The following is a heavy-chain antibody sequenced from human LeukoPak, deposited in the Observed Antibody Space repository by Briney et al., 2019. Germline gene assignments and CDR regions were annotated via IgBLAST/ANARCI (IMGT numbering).Heavy chain of an antibody. CDR1: GYSISSGYY. D-gene: IGHD5-18*01. CDR2: IYHSGST. Sequence: SETLSLTCTVSGYSISSGYYWGWIRQPPGKGLEWIGSIYHSGSTYYNPSLKSRVTISADTSKNQFSLKLSSVTAADTAVYYCTRDPPTDTANTFNDYWGQGTLVTVSS. CDR3: TRDPPTDTANTFNDY. J-gene: IGHJ4*02. V-gene: IGHV4-38-2*02.